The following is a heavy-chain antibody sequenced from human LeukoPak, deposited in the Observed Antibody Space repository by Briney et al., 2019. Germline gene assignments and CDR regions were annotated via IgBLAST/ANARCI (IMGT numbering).Heavy chain of an antibody. J-gene: IGHJ3*02. Sequence: GGSLRLSCAASGFTFSSYSMNWVRQAPGKGLEWVSYISSSSSTIYYADSVKGRFTISRDNAKNSLYLQMNSLRAEDTAVYYCARDYCSSTSCADAFDIWGQGTMVTVSS. CDR1: GFTFSSYS. D-gene: IGHD2-2*01. CDR3: ARDYCSSTSCADAFDI. CDR2: ISSSSSTI. V-gene: IGHV3-48*04.